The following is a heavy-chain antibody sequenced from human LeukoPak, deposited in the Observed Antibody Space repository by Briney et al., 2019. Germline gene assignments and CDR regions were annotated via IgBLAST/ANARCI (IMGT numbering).Heavy chain of an antibody. J-gene: IGHJ4*02. V-gene: IGHV4-59*08. CDR3: ARHSLQCDSSSWRLFDY. Sequence: SETLSLTCTVSGGSISSYYWNWIRQPPGKGLEWIGYIYYSGSTNYNPSLKSRVTISVDTSKNQFSLKLSSMTAADTAVYYCARHSLQCDSSSWRLFDYWGQGTLVTVSS. D-gene: IGHD6-13*01. CDR2: IYYSGST. CDR1: GGSISSYY.